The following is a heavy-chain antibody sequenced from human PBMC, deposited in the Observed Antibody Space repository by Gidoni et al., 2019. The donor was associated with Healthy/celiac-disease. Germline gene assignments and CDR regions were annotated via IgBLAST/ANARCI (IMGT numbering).Heavy chain of an antibody. CDR1: GFSFSSYA. D-gene: IGHD1-7*01. Sequence: QVQLVESGGGVVQPGRSLRLACAAAGFSFSSYAMHWVRQAPGKGLEWFAVISYDGSNKYYADSVKGRFTISRDNSKNTLYLQMNSLRAEDTAVYYCARERVITGTTRGLYYYYYYGMDVWGQGTTVTVSS. V-gene: IGHV3-30-3*01. J-gene: IGHJ6*02. CDR2: ISYDGSNK. CDR3: ARERVITGTTRGLYYYYYYGMDV.